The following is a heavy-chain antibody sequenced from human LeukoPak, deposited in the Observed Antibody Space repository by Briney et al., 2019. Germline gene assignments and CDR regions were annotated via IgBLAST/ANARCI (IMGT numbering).Heavy chain of an antibody. Sequence: GGSLRLSCAASGFTFSSYAMSWVRQAPGKGLEWVSAISGSGGSTYYADSVKGRFTISRDNSKNTLYLQMNSLRAEDTAVYYCAMRGSPEDYYYYYMDVWGKGTTVTISS. V-gene: IGHV3-23*01. D-gene: IGHD1-14*01. J-gene: IGHJ6*03. CDR3: AMRGSPEDYYYYYMDV. CDR1: GFTFSSYA. CDR2: ISGSGGST.